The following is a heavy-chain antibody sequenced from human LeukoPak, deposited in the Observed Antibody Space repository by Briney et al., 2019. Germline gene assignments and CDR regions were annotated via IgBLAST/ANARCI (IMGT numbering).Heavy chain of an antibody. CDR2: IWFDGSIR. J-gene: IGHJ4*02. Sequence: GGSLRLSCAASGFSFSTYGMHWVRQAPGKGLEWVAVIWFDGSIRYYADSVKGRFIISRDNSKDTLYLQMDSLRAEDTALYHCARGSGSYDYWGQGTLVTVSS. D-gene: IGHD3-10*01. CDR1: GFSFSTYG. CDR3: ARGSGSYDY. V-gene: IGHV3-33*01.